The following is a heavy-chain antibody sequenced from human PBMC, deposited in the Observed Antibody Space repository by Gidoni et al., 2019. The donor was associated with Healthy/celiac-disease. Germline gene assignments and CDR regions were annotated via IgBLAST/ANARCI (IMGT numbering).Heavy chain of an antibody. V-gene: IGHV1-46*01. J-gene: IGHJ4*02. D-gene: IGHD3-3*01. CDR1: GYTFTSYY. CDR3: ARVNPSGDPYDFWSGYLDY. CDR2: INPSGGST. Sequence: QVQLVQSGAEVKKPGASVKVSCKASGYTFTSYYMHWVRQAPGQGLEWMGIINPSGGSTSYAQKFQGRVTMTRDTSTSTVYMELSSLRSEDTAVYYCARVNPSGDPYDFWSGYLDYWGQGTLVTVSS.